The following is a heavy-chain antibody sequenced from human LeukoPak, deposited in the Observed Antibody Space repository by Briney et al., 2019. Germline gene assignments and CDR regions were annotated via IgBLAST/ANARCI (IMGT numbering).Heavy chain of an antibody. J-gene: IGHJ3*02. CDR2: IIPIFGTA. D-gene: IGHD2-2*01. CDR3: ARDGPYIVVVPAAMREAFDI. V-gene: IGHV1-69*13. CDR1: GGTFSSYA. Sequence: SVKVSCKASGGTFSSYAISWVRQAPGQGLEWMGRIIPIFGTANYAQKFQGRVTITADESTSTAYMELSSLRSEDTAVYYCARDGPYIVVVPAAMREAFDIWGQGTMVTVSS.